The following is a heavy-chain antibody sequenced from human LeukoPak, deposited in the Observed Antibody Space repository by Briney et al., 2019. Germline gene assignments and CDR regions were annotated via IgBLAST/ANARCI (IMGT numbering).Heavy chain of an antibody. CDR1: GFTFSSYA. CDR2: ISGSGGST. V-gene: IGHV3-23*01. J-gene: IGHJ4*02. D-gene: IGHD6-19*01. Sequence: GASLRLSCAASGFTFSSYAMSWVRQAPGKGLEWVSAISGSGGSTYHADSVKGRFTISRDNSKNTLYLQMNSLRAEDTAVYYCAKRRIAVAALDYWGQGTLVTVSS. CDR3: AKRRIAVAALDY.